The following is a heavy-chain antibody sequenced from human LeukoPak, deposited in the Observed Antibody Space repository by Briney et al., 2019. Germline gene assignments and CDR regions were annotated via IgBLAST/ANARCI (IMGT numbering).Heavy chain of an antibody. D-gene: IGHD2-8*01. CDR3: AREDCTIGAVCSSLLDH. Sequence: GGSLRLSCAASGLTFSSDWMHWVRHVPGKGLVWVSRINSDASTINYADSVKGRFTISRDNAKNTLYLQMNNLRAEDTAVYYCAREDCTIGAVCSSLLDHWGRGTLVTVSS. CDR2: INSDASTI. J-gene: IGHJ4*02. V-gene: IGHV3-74*01. CDR1: GLTFSSDW.